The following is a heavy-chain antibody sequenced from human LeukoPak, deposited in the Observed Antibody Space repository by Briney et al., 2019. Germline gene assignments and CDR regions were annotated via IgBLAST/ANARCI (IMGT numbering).Heavy chain of an antibody. CDR2: IDWDDDK. J-gene: IGHJ4*02. D-gene: IGHD3-22*01. V-gene: IGHV2-70*11. CDR1: GFSLGTSGMC. Sequence: SGPTLGNPTPALTLTCTFSGFSLGTSGMCVSWMRQPPVKALEWLARIDWDDDKYYSTSLKTRLTISKDTSKNQVVLTMTNMDPVDTATYYCARTLDRPGSVVDYWGQGTLVTVSS. CDR3: ARTLDRPGSVVDY.